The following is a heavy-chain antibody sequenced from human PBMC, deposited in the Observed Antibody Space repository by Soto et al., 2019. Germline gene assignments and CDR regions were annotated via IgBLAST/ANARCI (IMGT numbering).Heavy chain of an antibody. D-gene: IGHD4-17*01. CDR1: GFTFSSYS. Sequence: GGSLRLSCAASGFTFSSYSMNWVRQAPGKGLEWVSSISSSSSYIYYADSVKGRFTISRGNSKNTLYLQMNSLRAEDTAVYYCGPTVVTTDFDYWGQGTLVTVSS. CDR2: ISSSSSYI. CDR3: GPTVVTTDFDY. J-gene: IGHJ4*02. V-gene: IGHV3-21*04.